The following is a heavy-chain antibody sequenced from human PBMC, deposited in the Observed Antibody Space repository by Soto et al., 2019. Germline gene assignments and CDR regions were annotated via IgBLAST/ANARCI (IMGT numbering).Heavy chain of an antibody. CDR1: GYTFSSYD. Sequence: QVQLLQSGAEVKKPGASVKVSCKASGYTFSSYDINWVRQATGQGLQWMGWLNPKSGDTGYAQKYEGRVTLTRNTSINTAYIELSRLTSEDPAVYYCATSGGGWYLYWGKGTQVTVSS. CDR3: ATSGGGWYLY. J-gene: IGHJ4*02. CDR2: LNPKSGDT. D-gene: IGHD6-19*01. V-gene: IGHV1-8*01.